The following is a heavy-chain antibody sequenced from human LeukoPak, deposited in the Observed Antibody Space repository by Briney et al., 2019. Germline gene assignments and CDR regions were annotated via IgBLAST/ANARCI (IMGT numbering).Heavy chain of an antibody. CDR3: ARGRSYYYYMDV. CDR2: IYYSGST. V-gene: IGHV4-59*01. J-gene: IGHJ6*03. Sequence: SETLSLTCTVSGGSISSYYWSWIRQPPGKGLEWIGYIYYSGSTNYNPSLKSRVTISVDTSKNQFSLKLSSVTAADTAVYYCARGRSYYYYMDVRGKGTTVTVSS. CDR1: GGSISSYY.